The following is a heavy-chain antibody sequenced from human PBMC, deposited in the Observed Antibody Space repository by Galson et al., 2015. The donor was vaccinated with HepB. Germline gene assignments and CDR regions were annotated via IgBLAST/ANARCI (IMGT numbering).Heavy chain of an antibody. V-gene: IGHV1-69*10. J-gene: IGHJ6*03. CDR3: ARARHGGNSFHYYMDV. Sequence: SVKVSCKASGGTFSSYAISWVRQAPGQGLEWMGGIIPILGIANYAQKFQGRVTITADKSTSTAYMELSSLRSEDTAVYYCARARHGGNSFHYYMDVWGKGTTVTVSS. CDR2: IIPILGIA. CDR1: GGTFSSYA. D-gene: IGHD4-23*01.